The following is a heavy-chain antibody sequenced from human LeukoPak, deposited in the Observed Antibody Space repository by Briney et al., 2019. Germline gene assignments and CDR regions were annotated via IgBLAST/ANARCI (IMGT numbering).Heavy chain of an antibody. D-gene: IGHD1-26*01. CDR2: IIPILGIA. V-gene: IGHV1-69*02. Sequence: ASVKVSCKASGYTFTSYYMHWVRQAPGQGLEWMGRIIPILGIANYAQKFQGRVTITADKSTSTAYMELSSLRSEDTAVYHCASFKGIVGAGPRFDPWGQGTLVTVSS. CDR3: ASFKGIVGAGPRFDP. J-gene: IGHJ5*02. CDR1: GYTFTSYY.